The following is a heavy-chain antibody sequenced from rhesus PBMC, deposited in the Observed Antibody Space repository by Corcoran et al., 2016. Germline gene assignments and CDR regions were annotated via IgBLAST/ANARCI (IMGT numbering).Heavy chain of an antibody. D-gene: IGHD2-15*01. J-gene: IGHJ4*01. CDR2: VDSGGGTT. CDR3: SSVLDF. Sequence: EVHLVETGGGLVQPGGSLRLSCAASGFTFTSFAMQWVRQAPGKGLEWISAVDSGGGTTYYADSVKGRFTISRDNSKNTFSLQMNSLRVEDTAVYYCSSVLDFWGQGVLVTVSS. CDR1: GFTFTSFA. V-gene: IGHV3-103*01.